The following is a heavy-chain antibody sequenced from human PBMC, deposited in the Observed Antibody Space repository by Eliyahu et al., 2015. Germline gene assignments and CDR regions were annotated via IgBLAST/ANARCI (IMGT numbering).Heavy chain of an antibody. Sequence: LEWLSCISSSGKTIYYADSVKGRFTVSRDNTKNLLYLQMNNLRADDTAVYYCARNIMEDYWGQGTLVTVSS. V-gene: IGHV3-11*01. D-gene: IGHD2/OR15-2a*01. CDR3: ARNIMEDY. J-gene: IGHJ4*02. CDR2: ISSSGKTI.